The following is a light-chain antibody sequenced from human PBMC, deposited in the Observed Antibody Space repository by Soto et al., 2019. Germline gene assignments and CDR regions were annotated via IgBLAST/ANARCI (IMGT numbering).Light chain of an antibody. CDR1: QSVSSSY. CDR2: GAS. V-gene: IGKV3-20*01. CDR3: QQYGSSPQT. Sequence: EIVLTQSPGTLSLSPGERATLSCRASQSVSSSYLAWYQQKPGQAPRLVIYGASSSATGIPDRFSGSGSGTHFTLTISRLEPEDFSVYYCQQYGSSPQTFGQGTKVEIK. J-gene: IGKJ1*01.